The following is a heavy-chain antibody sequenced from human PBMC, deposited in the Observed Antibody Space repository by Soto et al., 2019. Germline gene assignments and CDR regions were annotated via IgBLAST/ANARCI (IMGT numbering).Heavy chain of an antibody. V-gene: IGHV3-21*04. J-gene: IGHJ5*02. D-gene: IGHD6-6*01. CDR3: AREWFGALLSSSSPFDP. Sequence: ESLKISCVASGFTFSSYSMNWVRQAPGKGLEWVSSISSSSSYIYYADSVKCRFTISRDNAKNSLYLQMNSLRAEDTAVSYCAREWFGALLSSSSPFDPWGHRTLVTVSS. CDR2: ISSSSSYI. CDR1: GFTFSSYS.